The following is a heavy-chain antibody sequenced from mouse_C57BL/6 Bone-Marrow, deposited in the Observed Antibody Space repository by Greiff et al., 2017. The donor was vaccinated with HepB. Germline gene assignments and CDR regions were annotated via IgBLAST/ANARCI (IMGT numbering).Heavy chain of an antibody. CDR2: IDPENGDT. CDR1: GFNIKDDY. D-gene: IGHD3-2*02. CDR3: TTTAQDYAMDY. J-gene: IGHJ4*01. V-gene: IGHV14-4*01. Sequence: EVQLQQSGAELVRPGASVKLSCTASGFNIKDDYMHWVKQRPEQGLEWIGWIDPENGDTEYASKFQGKATITADTASNTAYLQLSSLTSEETAVYYWTTTAQDYAMDYWGQGTSVTVSS.